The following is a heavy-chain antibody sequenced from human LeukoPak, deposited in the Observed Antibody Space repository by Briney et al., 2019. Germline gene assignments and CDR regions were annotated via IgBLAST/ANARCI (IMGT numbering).Heavy chain of an antibody. CDR1: GLTFSHYG. J-gene: IGHJ4*02. V-gene: IGHV3-23*01. CDR3: AKASRVAVXXXXFDY. Sequence: GGSLRLSCVGSGLTFSHYGVSWVRQAPGKGLEWVSGISGSGNRTYYIDSVKGRFSISRDNSKNTAYLQMNSLRVEDTAVYYCAKASRVAVXXXXFDYXGQGXLVTVS. D-gene: IGHD6-6*01. CDR2: ISGSGNRT.